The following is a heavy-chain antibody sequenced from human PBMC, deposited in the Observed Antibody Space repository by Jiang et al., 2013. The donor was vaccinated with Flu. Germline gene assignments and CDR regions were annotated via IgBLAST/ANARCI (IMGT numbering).Heavy chain of an antibody. CDR2: ISNSGSP. J-gene: IGHJ4*02. CDR3: ATIPGIGEDYFNK. V-gene: IGHV4-39*01. Sequence: PGLVKPSETLSLTCTVSGGSIRSSAYYWGWIRQSPGRGLEWIGSISNSGSPYYNPSLKSRVSISVDTSKNQLSLNLISVTAADTAVYYCATIPGIGEDYFNKWGQGTPVTVSS. D-gene: IGHD6-13*01. CDR1: GGSIRSSAYY.